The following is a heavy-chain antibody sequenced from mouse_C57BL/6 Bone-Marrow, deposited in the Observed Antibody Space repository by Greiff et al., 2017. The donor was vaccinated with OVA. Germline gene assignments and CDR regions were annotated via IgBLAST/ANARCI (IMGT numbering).Heavy chain of an antibody. CDR2: IRHKANGYTT. Sequence: EVMLVESGGGLVQPGGSLSLSCAASGFTFTDYYMSWVRQPPGKALAWLGFIRHKANGYTTEYSASVKGRFTISRENSQSRLYLQMDARRAEDSATYYGARYRGRDYDWFAYWGQGTLVTVSA. J-gene: IGHJ3*01. CDR3: ARYRGRDYDWFAY. V-gene: IGHV7-3*01. D-gene: IGHD2-4*01. CDR1: GFTFTDYY.